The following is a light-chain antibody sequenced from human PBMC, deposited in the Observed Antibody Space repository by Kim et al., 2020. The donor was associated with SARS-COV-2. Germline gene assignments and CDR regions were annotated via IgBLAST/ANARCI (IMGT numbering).Light chain of an antibody. J-gene: IGLJ3*02. V-gene: IGLV1-51*01. CDR2: DNS. Sequence: GQKVTISCSGSSSNIGNNYVSWYQQLPGTAPQLLIYDNSKRPSGIPDRFSGSKSGTSATLGITGLQTGDEAEYYCGTWDNSLSAGVFGGGTQLTVL. CDR3: GTWDNSLSAGV. CDR1: SSNIGNNY.